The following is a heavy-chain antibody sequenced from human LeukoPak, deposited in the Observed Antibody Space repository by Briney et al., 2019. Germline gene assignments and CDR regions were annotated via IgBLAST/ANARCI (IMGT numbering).Heavy chain of an antibody. V-gene: IGHV3-23*01. CDR3: AKDLKRWQQLRWFDP. Sequence: PGGSLRLSCAASGFTFSSYAMSWVRQAPGKGVEWVSAISGSGGSTYYAHSVKGRFTISRDNSKNTLYLQMNSLRAEDTAVYYCAKDLKRWQQLRWFDPWGQGTLVTVSS. CDR2: ISGSGGST. CDR1: GFTFSSYA. D-gene: IGHD6-13*01. J-gene: IGHJ5*02.